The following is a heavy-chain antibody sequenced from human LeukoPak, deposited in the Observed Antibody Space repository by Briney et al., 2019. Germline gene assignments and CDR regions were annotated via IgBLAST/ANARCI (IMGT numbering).Heavy chain of an antibody. Sequence: QAGGSLRLSCAASGFTFSSYAMSWVRQAPGKGLEWVSAISGSGGSTYYADSVKGRFTISRDNSKNTLYLQMNSLRAEDTAVYYCARGSDCSGGSCYPYYYYGMDVWGQGTTVTVSS. D-gene: IGHD2-15*01. CDR1: GFTFSSYA. CDR2: ISGSGGST. J-gene: IGHJ6*02. CDR3: ARGSDCSGGSCYPYYYYGMDV. V-gene: IGHV3-23*01.